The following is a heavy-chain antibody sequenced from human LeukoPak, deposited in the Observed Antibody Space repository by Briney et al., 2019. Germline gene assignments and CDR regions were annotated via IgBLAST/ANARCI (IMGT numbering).Heavy chain of an antibody. CDR2: IYTSGST. Sequence: SETLSLTCTVSGGSISSYYWSWIRQPAGKGLEWIGRIYTSGSTNYNPSLKSRVTMSVDTSKNQFSLKLSSVPAADTAVYYCARGYAGYSSSWLDYWGQGTLVTVSS. CDR1: GGSISSYY. CDR3: ARGYAGYSSSWLDY. J-gene: IGHJ4*02. V-gene: IGHV4-4*07. D-gene: IGHD6-13*01.